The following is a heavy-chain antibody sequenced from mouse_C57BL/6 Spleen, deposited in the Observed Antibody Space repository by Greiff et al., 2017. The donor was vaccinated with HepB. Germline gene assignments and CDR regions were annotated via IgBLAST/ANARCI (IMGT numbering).Heavy chain of an antibody. J-gene: IGHJ4*01. CDR2: ISDGGSYT. CDR3: AREDYGAMDY. CDR1: GFTFSSYA. D-gene: IGHD1-1*02. V-gene: IGHV5-4*01. Sequence: EVKLMESGGGLVKPGGSLKLSCAASGFTFSSYAMSWVRQTPEKRLEWVATISDGGSYTYYPDNVKGRFTISRDNAKNNLYLQMSHLKSEDTAMYYCAREDYGAMDYWGQGTSVTVSS.